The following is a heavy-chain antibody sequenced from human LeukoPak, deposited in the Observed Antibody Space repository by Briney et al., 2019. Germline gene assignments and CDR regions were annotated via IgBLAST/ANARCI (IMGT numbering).Heavy chain of an antibody. CDR2: INPKNGGT. D-gene: IGHD3-10*01. V-gene: IGHV1-2*02. J-gene: IGHJ4*02. CDR1: RYIFTGYF. CDR3: ASEDSGSGSYNNY. Sequence: ASVKVSCKASRYIFTGYFIHWVRQVPGQGLEWMGWINPKNGGTNYAQKFQGRVTMTRDTSISTPYMELSRLRSDDTAVYYCASEDSGSGSYNNYWGQGTLVTVSS.